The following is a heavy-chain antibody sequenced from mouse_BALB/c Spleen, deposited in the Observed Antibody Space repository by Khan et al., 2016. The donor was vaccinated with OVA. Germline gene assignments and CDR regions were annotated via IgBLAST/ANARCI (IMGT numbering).Heavy chain of an antibody. CDR2: IWAGGST. CDR1: GFSLTDYA. V-gene: IGHV2-6-5*01. Sequence: QVQLKESGPGLVAPSQSLSITCTVSGFSLTDYAVSWIRQPPGKGLEWLGVIWAGGSTYYNSALKSRLSISKDNSRSQVFLNMNSLQTDDTAMYYCANDPPYYAMDYWGQGTSVTVSS. J-gene: IGHJ4*01. CDR3: ANDPPYYAMDY.